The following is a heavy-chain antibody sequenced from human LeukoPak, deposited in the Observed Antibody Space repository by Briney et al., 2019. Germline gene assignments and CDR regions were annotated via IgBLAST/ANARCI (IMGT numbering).Heavy chain of an antibody. CDR1: GLTFSSYS. J-gene: IGHJ6*03. D-gene: IGHD3-3*01. CDR2: ISSSSSTI. Sequence: GGSLRLSCAASGLTFSSYSMNWVRQAPGKGLEWVSYISSSSSTIYYADSVKGRFTISRDNAKNSLYLQMNSLRAEDTAVYYCARDWDYDFSLYYMDVWGKGTTVTVSS. V-gene: IGHV3-48*01. CDR3: ARDWDYDFSLYYMDV.